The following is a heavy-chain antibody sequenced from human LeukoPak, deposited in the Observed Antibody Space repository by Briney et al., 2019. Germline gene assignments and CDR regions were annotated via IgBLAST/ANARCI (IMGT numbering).Heavy chain of an antibody. V-gene: IGHV4-34*01. CDR1: GGSISGYY. CDR3: ARHKAPYYYGSGSFDY. Sequence: SETLSLTCTVSGGSISGYYWSWIRQPPGKGLEWIGEINHSGSTNYNPSLKSRVTISVDTSKNQFSLKLSSVTAADTAVYYCARHKAPYYYGSGSFDYWGQGTLVTVSS. CDR2: INHSGST. D-gene: IGHD3-10*01. J-gene: IGHJ4*02.